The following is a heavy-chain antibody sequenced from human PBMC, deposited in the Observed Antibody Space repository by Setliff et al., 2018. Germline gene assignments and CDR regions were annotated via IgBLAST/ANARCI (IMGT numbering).Heavy chain of an antibody. CDR3: ARTGTYRYFDS. Sequence: KPSETLSLTCSVSGGSMSFYYWGWIRQSAGKPLEWIGSIYYSGSTYQNPSLGSRVTISVDTSKNQVSLNLRSVTAADTAVYYCARTGTYRYFDSWGQGTLVTVSS. V-gene: IGHV4-39*01. CDR1: GGSMSFYY. D-gene: IGHD1-1*01. CDR2: IYYSGST. J-gene: IGHJ4*02.